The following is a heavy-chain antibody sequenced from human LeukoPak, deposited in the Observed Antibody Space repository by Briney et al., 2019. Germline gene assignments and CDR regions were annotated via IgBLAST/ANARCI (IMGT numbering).Heavy chain of an antibody. V-gene: IGHV3-66*02. CDR1: GFTVSSNY. CDR2: IYSGGST. D-gene: IGHD4-11*01. J-gene: IGHJ5*02. CDR3: ARDGPMTTVTTSWFDP. Sequence: GGSLRLSCAASGFTVSSNYMSWVRQAPGKGLEWVSVIYSGGSTYYAGSVKGRFTISRDNSKNTLYLQMNSLRAEDTAVYYCARDGPMTTVTTSWFDPWGQGTLVTVSS.